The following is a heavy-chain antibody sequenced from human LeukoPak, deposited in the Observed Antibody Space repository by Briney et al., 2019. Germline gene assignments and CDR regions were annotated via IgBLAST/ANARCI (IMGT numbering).Heavy chain of an antibody. Sequence: GGSLRLSCAASGFTFTDYFMGWIRQAPGKGLDWVSHISRLGDTIDYADSVKGRFTISRDNAKNSLFLQMNFLRAEDTAVYFCARVRRGGDSRYFGYWGQGALVTVSS. CDR2: ISRLGDTI. V-gene: IGHV3-11*01. CDR3: ARVRRGGDSRYFGY. J-gene: IGHJ4*02. CDR1: GFTFTDYF. D-gene: IGHD2-21*02.